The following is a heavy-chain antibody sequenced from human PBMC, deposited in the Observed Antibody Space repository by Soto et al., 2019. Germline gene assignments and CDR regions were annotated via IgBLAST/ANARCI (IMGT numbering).Heavy chain of an antibody. CDR2: IYYSGST. V-gene: IGHV4-31*03. Sequence: SETLSLTCTVSGGSISSGGYYWSWIRQHPGKGLEWIGYIYYSGSTYYNPSLKSRVTISVDTSKNQFSLKLSSVTAADTAVYYCARARYDILTGYYLNLDYWGQGTLVTVSS. D-gene: IGHD3-9*01. CDR1: GGSISSGGYY. J-gene: IGHJ4*02. CDR3: ARARYDILTGYYLNLDY.